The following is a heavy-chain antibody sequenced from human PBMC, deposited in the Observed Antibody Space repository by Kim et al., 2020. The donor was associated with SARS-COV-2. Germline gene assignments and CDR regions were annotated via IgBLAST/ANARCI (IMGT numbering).Heavy chain of an antibody. CDR1: GYSFTSYW. CDR2: IYPGDSDT. D-gene: IGHD3-16*01. Sequence: GESLKISCKGSGYSFTSYWIGWVRQMPGKGLEWMGIIYPGDSDTRYSPSFQGHVTISADKSISTAYLQWSSLKASDTAMYYCARPATGDFYYYYGMDVWGQGTTVTVSS. CDR3: ARPATGDFYYYYGMDV. V-gene: IGHV5-51*01. J-gene: IGHJ6*02.